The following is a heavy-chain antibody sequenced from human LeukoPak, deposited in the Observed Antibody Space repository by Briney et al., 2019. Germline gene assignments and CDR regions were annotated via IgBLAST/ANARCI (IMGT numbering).Heavy chain of an antibody. CDR3: ARGAYCSGVSCYSVLGSPPFDY. D-gene: IGHD2-15*01. J-gene: IGHJ4*02. CDR1: GGSISNYY. Sequence: SETLSLTCTVSGGSISNYYWSWIGQPPGKGLEWIGYIYYTGSTNYNPSLKTRVTISLDTSKNQFSLKLSSVTAADTAVYYCARGAYCSGVSCYSVLGSPPFDYWGQGTLVTVSS. V-gene: IGHV4-59*01. CDR2: IYYTGST.